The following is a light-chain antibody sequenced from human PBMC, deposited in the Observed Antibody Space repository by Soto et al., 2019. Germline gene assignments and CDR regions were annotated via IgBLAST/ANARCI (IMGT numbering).Light chain of an antibody. V-gene: IGKV1-5*01. J-gene: IGKJ1*01. CDR3: QQYHRYST. Sequence: DIPLTQAPSTLSGSLSGGVCIXCLASQNINAWLAWYQQKPGKAPKLLIYDVSTLDSGVPSRFSGSASGTEFTLTINNLESDDFATYYCQQYHRYSTFGQGTKV. CDR2: DVS. CDR1: QNINAW.